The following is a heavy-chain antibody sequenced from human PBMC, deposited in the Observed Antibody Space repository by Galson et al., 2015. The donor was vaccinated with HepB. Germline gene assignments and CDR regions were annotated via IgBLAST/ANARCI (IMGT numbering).Heavy chain of an antibody. D-gene: IGHD2-15*01. V-gene: IGHV4-30-2*01. CDR1: GGSISSGGYS. CDR3: AAYSDAFDI. J-gene: IGHJ3*02. Sequence: TLSLTCAVSGGSISSGGYSWSWIRQPPGKGLEWIGYIYHSGSTYYNPSLKSRVTISVDRSKNQFSLKLSSVTAADTAVYYCAAYSDAFDIWGQGTMVTVSS. CDR2: IYHSGST.